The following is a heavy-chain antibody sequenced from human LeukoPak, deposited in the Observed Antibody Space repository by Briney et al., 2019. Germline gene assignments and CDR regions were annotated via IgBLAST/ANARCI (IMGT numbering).Heavy chain of an antibody. CDR2: ISYDGSNK. D-gene: IGHD4-17*01. Sequence: GGSLRLSCAASGFTFSSYWISWVRQAPGKGLEWVAVISYDGSNKYYADSVKGRFTISRDNSKNTLYLQMNSLRAEDTAVYYCAKVRTTVTTGAYYFDYWGQGTLVTVSS. CDR1: GFTFSSYW. V-gene: IGHV3-30*18. J-gene: IGHJ4*02. CDR3: AKVRTTVTTGAYYFDY.